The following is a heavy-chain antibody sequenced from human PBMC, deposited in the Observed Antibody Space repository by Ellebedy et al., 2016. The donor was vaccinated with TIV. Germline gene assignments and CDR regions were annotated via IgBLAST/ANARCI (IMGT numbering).Heavy chain of an antibody. CDR2: IWYDGGNK. CDR3: ARNRHVERGDCLDY. D-gene: IGHD2-21*02. CDR1: GFIFSTYG. V-gene: IGHV3-33*01. Sequence: PGGSLRLSCEASGFIFSTYGMQWVRQAPGKGLEWVAFIWYDGGNKYYADSVKGRFTISRDNSKNTLYLQMNNLGAEDTAVFYCARNRHVERGDCLDYWGQGTLVTVSS. J-gene: IGHJ4*02.